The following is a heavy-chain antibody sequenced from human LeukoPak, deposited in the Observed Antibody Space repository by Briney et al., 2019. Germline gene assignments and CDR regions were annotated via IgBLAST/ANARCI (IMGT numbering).Heavy chain of an antibody. D-gene: IGHD2-8*01. CDR1: GGTFSSYA. J-gene: IGHJ5*02. CDR2: IIPIFGTA. Sequence: GASVKVSCKASGGTFSSYAISWVRQAPGQGLKWMGGIIPIFGTANYAQKFQGRVTITADESTSTAYMELSSLRSEDTAVYYCARILGFRAQKWSWFDPWGQGTLVTVSS. CDR3: ARILGFRAQKWSWFDP. V-gene: IGHV1-69*01.